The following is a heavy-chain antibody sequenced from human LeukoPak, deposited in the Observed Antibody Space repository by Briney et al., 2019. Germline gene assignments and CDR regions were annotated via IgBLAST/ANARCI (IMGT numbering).Heavy chain of an antibody. V-gene: IGHV4-59*01. Sequence: SETLSLTCTVSGGSISSYYWSWIRQPPGKGLEWIGYIYYSGSTNYNPSLKSRVTMSIDTSKNQFSLKLNSVTAADTAVYYCATTLTGSYSQSDYWGQGTLVTVSS. D-gene: IGHD1-26*01. J-gene: IGHJ4*02. CDR1: GGSISSYY. CDR2: IYYSGST. CDR3: ATTLTGSYSQSDY.